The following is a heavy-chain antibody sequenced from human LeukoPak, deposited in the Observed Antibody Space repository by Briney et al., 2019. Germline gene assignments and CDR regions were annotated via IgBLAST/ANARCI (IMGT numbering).Heavy chain of an antibody. Sequence: GGSLRLSCVASGFTFSSHAMSWVRQAPGKGLEWVSGTSGSGGVTYYADSVKGRFSISRDNSKNTVFLQMNSLRVEDTALYYCAKGVPGSGWYSGFDAFDIWGQGTMVTVSS. D-gene: IGHD6-19*01. CDR1: GFTFSSHA. CDR2: TSGSGGVT. CDR3: AKGVPGSGWYSGFDAFDI. V-gene: IGHV3-23*01. J-gene: IGHJ3*02.